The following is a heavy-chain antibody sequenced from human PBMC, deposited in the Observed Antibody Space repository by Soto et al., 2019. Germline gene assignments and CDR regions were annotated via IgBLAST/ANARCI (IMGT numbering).Heavy chain of an antibody. CDR1: YGSISVSNVF. Sequence: LSETLSLTCTVSYGSISVSNVFWGWVRQPPGKGLEWIGNIDCSGTAYFNPSLGTRVTFPVDTSKDKFSLTLYSVTAADTAVYYCARTTGRHLDFWGQGILVTVS. CDR2: IDCSGTA. D-gene: IGHD4-4*01. J-gene: IGHJ4*02. CDR3: ARTTGRHLDF. V-gene: IGHV4-39*01.